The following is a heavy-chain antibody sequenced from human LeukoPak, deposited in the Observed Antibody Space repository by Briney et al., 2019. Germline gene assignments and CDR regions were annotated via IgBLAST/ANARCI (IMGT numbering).Heavy chain of an antibody. CDR3: ARATWPLTAVFDY. CDR2: VYTSGST. V-gene: IGHV4-61*02. J-gene: IGHJ4*02. D-gene: IGHD5-24*01. CDR1: GGSVSRGSYF. Sequence: PSETLSLTCTVSGGSVSRGSYFWSWIRQPAGKGLEWIGRVYTSGSTSYNPSLKSRVTISLDASKNQFSLKLSSVTAADTAVYYCARATWPLTAVFDYWGQGILVTVSS.